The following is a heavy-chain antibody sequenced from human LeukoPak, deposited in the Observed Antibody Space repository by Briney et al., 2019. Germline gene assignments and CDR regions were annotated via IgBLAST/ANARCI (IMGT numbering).Heavy chain of an antibody. Sequence: GGSLRLSCAASGFTFSSYAMHWVRQAPGKGLEWVAVISYDGSNKYYADSVKGRFTISRDNSKNTLYLQMNSPRAEDTAVYYCARPASDRKYYFDYWGQGTLVTVSS. V-gene: IGHV3-30-3*01. CDR3: ARPASDRKYYFDY. CDR2: ISYDGSNK. D-gene: IGHD1-14*01. J-gene: IGHJ4*02. CDR1: GFTFSSYA.